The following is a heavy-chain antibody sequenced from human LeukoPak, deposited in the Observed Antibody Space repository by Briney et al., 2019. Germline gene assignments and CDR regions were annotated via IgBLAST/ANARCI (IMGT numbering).Heavy chain of an antibody. Sequence: PGGSLRLSCAASGFTFSSYAMSWVRQAPGKGLEWVSAISGSGGSTYYADSVKGRFTISRDNSKNTLYLQMNSLSAEDTAVYYCAKDPNSGYDWGQYYFDYWGQGTLVTVSS. V-gene: IGHV3-23*01. CDR2: ISGSGGST. CDR3: AKDPNSGYDWGQYYFDY. J-gene: IGHJ4*02. CDR1: GFTFSSYA. D-gene: IGHD5-12*01.